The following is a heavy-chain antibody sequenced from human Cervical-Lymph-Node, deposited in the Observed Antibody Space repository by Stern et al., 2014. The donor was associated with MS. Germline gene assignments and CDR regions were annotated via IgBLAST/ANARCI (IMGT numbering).Heavy chain of an antibody. V-gene: IGHV1-69*01. CDR2: IIPIFGTA. CDR3: ARAAYSTSSYNY. CDR1: GGTFKTNV. D-gene: IGHD6-6*01. J-gene: IGHJ4*02. Sequence: QVQLVQSGAEVKKPGSSVKVSCKASGGTFKTNVISWVRQAPGQGLEWMGGIIPIFGTALYAQKFQGRVTITANESTRAVYMELSSLRPEDTAVYYCARAAYSTSSYNYWGQGTLVIVSS.